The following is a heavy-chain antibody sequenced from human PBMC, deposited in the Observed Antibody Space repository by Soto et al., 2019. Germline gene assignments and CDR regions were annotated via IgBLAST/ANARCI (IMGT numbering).Heavy chain of an antibody. J-gene: IGHJ4*02. CDR1: GGSTSSGGYS. CDR2: ISHSGST. Sequence: QLQLQESGSGLVKPSQTLSLTCAVSGGSTSSGGYSWSWLRQPPGKGLEWIGYISHSGSTYYNPSLKSRVTISVDTSKNQFSLRLSSVTAADTAVYYCARGGLLHDYWGQGTLVTVSS. D-gene: IGHD6-19*01. V-gene: IGHV4-30-2*01. CDR3: ARGGLLHDY.